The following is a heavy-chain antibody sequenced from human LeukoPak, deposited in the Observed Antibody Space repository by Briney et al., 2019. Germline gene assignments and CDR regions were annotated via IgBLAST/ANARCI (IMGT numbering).Heavy chain of an antibody. CDR3: ARQPASDYDFWSASHEYYHYMDV. J-gene: IGHJ6*03. Sequence: PSETLSLTCAVSGGSFSGYYWSWIRQPPGKGLEWIGEINHSGTTNYNPSLKSRVAISVDTSKNQFSLKLSSVTAADTAVYYCARQPASDYDFWSASHEYYHYMDVWGKGTTVTISS. V-gene: IGHV4-34*01. D-gene: IGHD3-3*01. CDR1: GGSFSGYY. CDR2: INHSGTT.